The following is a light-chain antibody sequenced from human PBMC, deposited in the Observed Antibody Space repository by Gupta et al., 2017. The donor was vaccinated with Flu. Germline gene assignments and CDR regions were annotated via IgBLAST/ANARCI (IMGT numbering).Light chain of an antibody. Sequence: QAVLPQPSSLSPSPGASARLPCTLRSGTNVDSYRIYWYQQKPGSPPQYVLRYKSDSDKQQGSGVPSRFSGSKDASANAGILRISGLQSEDEADYYCVIWHSSAWVFGGGTKLTVL. CDR2: YKSDSDK. V-gene: IGLV5-45*02. CDR1: SGTNVDSYR. CDR3: VIWHSSAWV. J-gene: IGLJ3*02.